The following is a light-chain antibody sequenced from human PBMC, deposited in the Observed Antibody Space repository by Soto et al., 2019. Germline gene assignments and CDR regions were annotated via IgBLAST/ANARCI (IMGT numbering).Light chain of an antibody. CDR1: QSVFYSSNNKNY. V-gene: IGKV4-1*01. J-gene: IGKJ2*01. Sequence: DIVMTQSPDSLAVSLGERATINCKSSQSVFYSSNNKNYLAWYQQKPGQPPKLLIYWASTRESGVPDRISGSGSGTDFTLAISSLQAEDVAIYYCQQYFTTPDTFGQGTKLEIK. CDR3: QQYFTTPDT. CDR2: WAS.